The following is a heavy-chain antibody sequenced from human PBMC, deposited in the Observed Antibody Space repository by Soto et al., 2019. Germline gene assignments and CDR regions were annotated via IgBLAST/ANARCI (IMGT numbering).Heavy chain of an antibody. CDR3: AMVDVYVAPRPQDF. CDR1: GYTFTRYV. V-gene: IGHV1-18*01. D-gene: IGHD3-16*01. J-gene: IGHJ6*02. CDR2: INTYNGNT. Sequence: QVQLVQSGAEVKNPGASVKVSCKASGYTFTRYVIGWVRQAPGQGLEWMGWINTYNGNTNYAQNVQGRVTLTTDTSTGTAHMELRSLRSNDTAIYYCAMVDVYVAPRPQDFWGQGTTVTVSS.